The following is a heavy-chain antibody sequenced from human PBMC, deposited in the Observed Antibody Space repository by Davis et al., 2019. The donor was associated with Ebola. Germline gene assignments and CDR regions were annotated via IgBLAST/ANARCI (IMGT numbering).Heavy chain of an antibody. CDR1: GFTFSSYE. Sequence: GESLKISCAASGFTFSSYEMNWVRQAPGKGLEWVSYISSSGSTIYYADSVKGRFSISRDNSKNTVYLQMNSLRADDTAVYYCAKADSSSWWGYFDYWGQGTLVTVSS. CDR2: ISSSGSTI. CDR3: AKADSSSWWGYFDY. V-gene: IGHV3-48*03. J-gene: IGHJ4*02. D-gene: IGHD6-13*01.